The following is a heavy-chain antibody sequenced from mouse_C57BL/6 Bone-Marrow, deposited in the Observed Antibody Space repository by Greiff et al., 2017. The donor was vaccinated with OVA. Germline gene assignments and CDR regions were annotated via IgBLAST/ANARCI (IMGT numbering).Heavy chain of an antibody. Sequence: VQLQQPGAELVKPGASVKLSCKASGYTFTSYWMHWVKQRPGRGLEWIGRIDPISGGTKYNEKFKSKATLTVDKPSSTAYMQLSSLTSEDSAVYYCARGGLITTVVAPYWYFDVWGTGTTVTVSS. CDR2: IDPISGGT. CDR3: ARGGLITTVVAPYWYFDV. D-gene: IGHD1-1*01. V-gene: IGHV1-72*01. J-gene: IGHJ1*03. CDR1: GYTFTSYW.